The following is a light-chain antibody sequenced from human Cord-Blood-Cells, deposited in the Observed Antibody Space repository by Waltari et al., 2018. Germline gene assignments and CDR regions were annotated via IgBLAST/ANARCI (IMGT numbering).Light chain of an antibody. CDR1: QSVSSD. J-gene: IGKJ4*01. Sequence: EIVLTQYPATLSLSPGERAPLSCRASQSVSSDLAWYQQKPGQAPRLLIYDASNRATGIPARFSGSGSGTDFTLTISSLEPEDFAVYYCQQRSNWPLTFGGGTKVEIK. CDR3: QQRSNWPLT. CDR2: DAS. V-gene: IGKV3-11*01.